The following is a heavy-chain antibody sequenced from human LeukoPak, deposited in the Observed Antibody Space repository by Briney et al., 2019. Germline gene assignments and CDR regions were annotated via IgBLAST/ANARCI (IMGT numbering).Heavy chain of an antibody. CDR2: ISGSGGST. J-gene: IGHJ4*02. V-gene: IGHV3-23*01. Sequence: GGSLRLSCAASGFTFSSYGMSWVRQAPGKGLEWVSAISGSGGSTYYADSVKGRFTISRDNSKNTLYLQMNSLRAEDTAVYYCAKARLYDSSGYYWGVIEYWGKGTLVTASS. D-gene: IGHD3-22*01. CDR1: GFTFSSYG. CDR3: AKARLYDSSGYYWGVIEY.